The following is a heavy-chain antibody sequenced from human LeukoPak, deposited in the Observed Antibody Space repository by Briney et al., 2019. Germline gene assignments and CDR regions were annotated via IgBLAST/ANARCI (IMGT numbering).Heavy chain of an antibody. CDR2: MHYSGTT. CDR1: GVSISSADYY. J-gene: IGHJ3*02. V-gene: IGHV4-30-4*01. D-gene: IGHD3-9*01. Sequence: SETLSLTCSVSGVSISSADYYWSWIHQPPGKGPEWIGYMHYSGTTYYNPSLKSRVTISVDTSKNQFSLKLNSVTAADTAVYYCATWDVRYLDAFDMWGQGTMVTVSS. CDR3: ATWDVRYLDAFDM.